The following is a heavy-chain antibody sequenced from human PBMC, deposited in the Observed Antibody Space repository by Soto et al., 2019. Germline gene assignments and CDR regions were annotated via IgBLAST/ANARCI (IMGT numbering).Heavy chain of an antibody. J-gene: IGHJ6*02. D-gene: IGHD2-2*01. CDR3: ARQRTAQLHYYGMDV. CDR2: IYLGDSYT. V-gene: IGHV5-51*01. Sequence: PGESLKISCKGSGYSFTNYWIGWVRQMPGKGLEWMGTIYLGDSYTRYSPSFQGQVTISADKSISTAYLQWSSLKASDTAMYYCARQRTAQLHYYGMDVWGQGTTVTVSS. CDR1: GYSFTNYW.